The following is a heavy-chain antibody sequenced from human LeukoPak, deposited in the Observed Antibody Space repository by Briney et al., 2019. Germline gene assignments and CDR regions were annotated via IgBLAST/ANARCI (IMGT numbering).Heavy chain of an antibody. CDR1: GGSFSGYY. J-gene: IGHJ6*03. V-gene: IGHV4-34*01. CDR3: ARVYGDSPSDYYYYYMDV. Sequence: PSETLSLTCAVYGGSFSGYYWSWIHQPPGKGLEWIGEVNHSGSTNYNPSLKSRVTISVDTSKNQFSLKLSSVTAADTAVYYCARVYGDSPSDYYYYYMDVWGKGTTVTVSS. D-gene: IGHD4-17*01. CDR2: VNHSGST.